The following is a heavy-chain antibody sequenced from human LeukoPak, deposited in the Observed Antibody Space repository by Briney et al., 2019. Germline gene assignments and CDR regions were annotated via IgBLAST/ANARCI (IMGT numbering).Heavy chain of an antibody. CDR3: ARGSGAAAATGY. J-gene: IGHJ4*02. D-gene: IGHD6-13*01. V-gene: IGHV4-59*01. CDR1: GGSISTYY. CDR2: IFYNGDT. Sequence: SETLSLTCSVSGGSISTYYWTWIRQPPGKGLEWIGYIFYNGDTNYNPSLKSRVTISVDTSKNQFSLKLSSVTAADTAVYYCARGSGAAAATGYWGQGTLVTVSS.